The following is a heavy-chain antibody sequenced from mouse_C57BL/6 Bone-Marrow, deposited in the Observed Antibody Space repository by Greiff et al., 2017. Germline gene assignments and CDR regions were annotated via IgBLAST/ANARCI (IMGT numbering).Heavy chain of an antibody. D-gene: IGHD3-1*01. J-gene: IGHJ3*01. Sequence: QVHVKQPGAELVKPGASVKLSCKASGYTFTSYWMQWVKQRPGQGLEWIGEIDPSDSYTNYNPKFKGKATLTVETSSSTAYMQLSSLTSEDSAVYYCAREGLRGFAYWGQGTLVTVSA. CDR1: GYTFTSYW. CDR2: IDPSDSYT. V-gene: IGHV1-50*01. CDR3: AREGLRGFAY.